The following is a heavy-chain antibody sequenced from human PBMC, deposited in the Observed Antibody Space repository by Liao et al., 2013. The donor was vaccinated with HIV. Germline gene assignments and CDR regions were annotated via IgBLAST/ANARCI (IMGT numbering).Heavy chain of an antibody. D-gene: IGHD7-27*01. CDR3: AREDHPSGEARYNWFDP. Sequence: QVQLQESGPGLVKPSETLSLTCTVSGGSISSYYWSWIRQPAGKGLEWIGRIYTSGNTNYNPSLKSRVTMSIDTSKNQFSLKLSSVTAADTAVYYCAREDHPSGEARYNWFDPWGQGTLVTVSS. CDR2: IYTSGNT. CDR1: GGSISSYY. V-gene: IGHV4-4*07. J-gene: IGHJ5*02.